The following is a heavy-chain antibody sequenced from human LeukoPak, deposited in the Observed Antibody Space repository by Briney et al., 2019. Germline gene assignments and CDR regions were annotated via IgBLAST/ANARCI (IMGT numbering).Heavy chain of an antibody. CDR3: TRGSIVVVVAATLGEIDY. J-gene: IGHJ4*02. CDR1: GFTFGDYA. D-gene: IGHD2-15*01. Sequence: GRSLRLSDTASGFTFGDYAMSWVRQAPGKGLEWVGFIRSKAYGGTTEYAASVKGRFTISRDDSKSIAYLQMNSLKTEDTAVYYCTRGSIVVVVAATLGEIDYWGQGTLVTVSS. CDR2: IRSKAYGGTT. V-gene: IGHV3-49*04.